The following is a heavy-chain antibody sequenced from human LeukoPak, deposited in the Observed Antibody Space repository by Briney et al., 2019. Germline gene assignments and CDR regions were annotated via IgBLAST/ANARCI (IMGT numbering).Heavy chain of an antibody. CDR1: GFTFSSYA. CDR2: ITSSGNTI. J-gene: IGHJ4*02. V-gene: IGHV3-48*03. Sequence: GGSLRLSCVASGFTFSSYAMNWVRQAPGKGLEWVSFITSSGNTIYYADSVKGRFTISRDNAKNSLYLQMNSLRDEDTAVYYCARTPAHDLLTPDSWGQGTLVTVSS. D-gene: IGHD3-9*01. CDR3: ARTPAHDLLTPDS.